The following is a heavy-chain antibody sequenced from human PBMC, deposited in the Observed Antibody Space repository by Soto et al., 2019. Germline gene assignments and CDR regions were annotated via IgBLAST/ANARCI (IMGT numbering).Heavy chain of an antibody. CDR1: GFTFSGSA. J-gene: IGHJ6*03. D-gene: IGHD3-22*01. CDR2: IRSKANSYAT. CDR3: TRLYDSSGYYYYYYMDV. Sequence: GGSLRLSCAASGFTFSGSAMHWVRQASGKGLEWVGRIRSKANSYATAYAASVKGRFTISRDDSKNTAYLQMNSLKTEDTAVYYCTRLYDSSGYYYYYYMDVWGKGTTVTVSS. V-gene: IGHV3-73*01.